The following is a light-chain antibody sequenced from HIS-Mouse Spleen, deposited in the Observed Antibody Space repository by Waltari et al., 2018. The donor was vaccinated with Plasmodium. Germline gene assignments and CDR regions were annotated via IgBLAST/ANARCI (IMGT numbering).Light chain of an antibody. J-gene: IGLJ3*02. V-gene: IGLV3-10*01. CDR2: EDS. Sequence: SYELTQPPSVSVSPGQTARITCSGDALPQKYAYWYQQKSGQAPVLVIDEDSKRPSGMPEGFSGSSSGTMATLTISGAQVEEEADYYCYSTDSSGNHRVFGGGTKLTVL. CDR1: ALPQKY. CDR3: YSTDSSGNHRV.